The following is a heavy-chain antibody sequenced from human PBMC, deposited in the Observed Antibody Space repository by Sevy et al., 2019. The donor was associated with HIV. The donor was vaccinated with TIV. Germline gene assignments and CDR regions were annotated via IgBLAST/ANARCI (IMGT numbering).Heavy chain of an antibody. CDR1: GFTFDDYA. CDR2: ISWNSGSI. V-gene: IGHV3-9*01. Sequence: GGSLRLSCAASGFTFDDYAMHWVRQAPGKGLEWVSGISWNSGSIGYADSVKGRFTISRDNAKNSLYLQMNSLRAEDTALYYCAKGGVVPAAIDGDFDYWGQGTLVTVSS. D-gene: IGHD2-2*02. CDR3: AKGGVVPAAIDGDFDY. J-gene: IGHJ4*02.